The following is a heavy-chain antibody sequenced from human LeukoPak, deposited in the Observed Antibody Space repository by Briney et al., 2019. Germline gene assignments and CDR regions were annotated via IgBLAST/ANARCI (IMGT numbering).Heavy chain of an antibody. CDR1: GGSFSGYY. CDR2: INHSGST. Sequence: SETPSLTCAVYGGSFSGYYWSWIRQPPGKGLEWIGEINHSGSTNYNPSLKSRVTISVDTSKNQFSLKLSSVTAADTAVYYCARGHSYYDFWPYYYYGMDVWGQGTTVTVSS. J-gene: IGHJ6*02. D-gene: IGHD3-3*01. V-gene: IGHV4-34*01. CDR3: ARGHSYYDFWPYYYYGMDV.